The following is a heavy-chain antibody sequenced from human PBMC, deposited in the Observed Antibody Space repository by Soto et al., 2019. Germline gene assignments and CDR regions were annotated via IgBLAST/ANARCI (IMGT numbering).Heavy chain of an antibody. CDR2: ISYDGSNK. CDR3: ARVHCSSTSCYASDAFDI. J-gene: IGHJ3*02. Sequence: GGSLRLSCAASGFTFSSYAMHWVRQAPGKGLEWVAVISYDGSNKYYADSVKGRFTISRDNSKNTLYLQMNSLRAEDTAVYYCARVHCSSTSCYASDAFDIWGQGTMVTVSS. D-gene: IGHD2-2*01. CDR1: GFTFSSYA. V-gene: IGHV3-30*04.